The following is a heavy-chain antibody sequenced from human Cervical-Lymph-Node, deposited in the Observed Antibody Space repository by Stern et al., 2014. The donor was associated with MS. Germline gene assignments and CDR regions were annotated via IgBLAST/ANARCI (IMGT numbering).Heavy chain of an antibody. J-gene: IGHJ4*02. CDR3: ARLSTAVDF. V-gene: IGHV4-59*08. CDR2: ISHSGDT. CDR1: GGSISSRY. Sequence: QVQLQESGPGLVKPSETLSLTCAVSGGSISSRYWGWIRQPPGKGLEWIGLISHSGDTKYKPSLKSRVTISPETSKNQFSLKVSSVTAADTAVYYCARLSTAVDFWGQGTLVTVSS.